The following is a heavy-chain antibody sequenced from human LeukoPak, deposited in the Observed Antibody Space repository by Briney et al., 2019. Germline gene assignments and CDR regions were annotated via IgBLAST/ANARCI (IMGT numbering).Heavy chain of an antibody. CDR1: GFTFGDYA. CDR3: TRDQTPYY. CDR2: IRSNLYGGTP. Sequence: GGSLRLSCTASGFTFGDYAMTWVRQAPGKGLEWVGFIRSNLYGGTPEYAAPVKGRFTISRDDSNGIAYLEMDSLKTDDTAVYYCTRDQTPYYWGQGTLVTVSS. J-gene: IGHJ4*02. V-gene: IGHV3-49*04.